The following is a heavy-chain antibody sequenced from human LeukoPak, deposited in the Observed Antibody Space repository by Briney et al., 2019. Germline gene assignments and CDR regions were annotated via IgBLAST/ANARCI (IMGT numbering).Heavy chain of an antibody. CDR2: ISYDGSNK. CDR3: ARESVGGNY. D-gene: IGHD1-26*01. V-gene: IGHV3-30-3*01. Sequence: EWVAVISYDGSNKYYADSVKGRLTISRDNSKNTLYLQMNSLRPEDTAVYYCARESVGGNYWGQGTLVTVSS. J-gene: IGHJ4*02.